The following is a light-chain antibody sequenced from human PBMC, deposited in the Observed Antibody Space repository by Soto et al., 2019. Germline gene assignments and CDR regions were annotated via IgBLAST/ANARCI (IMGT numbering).Light chain of an antibody. CDR3: QQYNRFSWT. CDR1: QSIDKW. Sequence: DIQMTQSPSTLSASVGDRVTITCRASQSIDKWLAWYQQKPGKAPKLLIYKASILQSGVPSSFSGSGSGTEFTLTISSLQPDDVGSYFCQQYNRFSWTFGQGTKVEIK. J-gene: IGKJ1*01. CDR2: KAS. V-gene: IGKV1-5*03.